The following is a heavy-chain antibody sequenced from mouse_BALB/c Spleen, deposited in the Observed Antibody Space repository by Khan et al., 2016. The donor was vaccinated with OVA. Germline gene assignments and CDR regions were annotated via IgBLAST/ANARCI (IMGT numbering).Heavy chain of an antibody. V-gene: IGHV9-3-1*01. Sequence: QIQLVQSGPELKKPGETVKISCKASGYTFTNYGMNWVKQAPGKGLKWMGWINTYTGEPTYADDFKGRFAFSLETSANTAYLQINNLQNEDTATYFCARPPYFSYVMDYWGQGTSVTVSS. D-gene: IGHD2-10*01. CDR1: GYTFTNYG. CDR2: INTYTGEP. CDR3: ARPPYFSYVMDY. J-gene: IGHJ4*01.